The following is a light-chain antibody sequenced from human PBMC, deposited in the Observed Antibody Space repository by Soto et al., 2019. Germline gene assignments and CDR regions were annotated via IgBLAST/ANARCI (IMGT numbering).Light chain of an antibody. CDR3: QQYNSYSFT. CDR1: QSISSW. CDR2: KAS. J-gene: IGKJ3*01. V-gene: IGKV1-5*03. Sequence: DIQMTQSPSTLSASVGDRATITCRASQSISSWLAWYQQKPGKAPKLLIYKASSLESGVPSRFSGSGSGTEFTLTISSLQADEFATYYCQQYNSYSFTFGPGLKVDIK.